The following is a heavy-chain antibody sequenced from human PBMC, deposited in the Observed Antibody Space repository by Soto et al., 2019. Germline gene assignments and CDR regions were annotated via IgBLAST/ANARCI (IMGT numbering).Heavy chain of an antibody. CDR1: GFTFSSYA. Sequence: EVQLLESGGGLVQPGGSLRLSCAASGFTFSSYAMSWVRQAPGKWLEWVSAISGSGGSTYYGDSVKGRFTISRDNSKITLYLQMNSLRAEDTAVYYCANGPSHLYGGDSPPDAFDIWGQGTMVTVSS. J-gene: IGHJ3*02. CDR3: ANGPSHLYGGDSPPDAFDI. V-gene: IGHV3-23*01. D-gene: IGHD2-21*02. CDR2: ISGSGGST.